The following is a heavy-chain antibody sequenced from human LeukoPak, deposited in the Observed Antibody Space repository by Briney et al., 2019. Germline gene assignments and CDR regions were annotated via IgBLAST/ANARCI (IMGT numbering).Heavy chain of an antibody. Sequence: PSETLSLTCTVSGGSISSYYWSWIRQPPGKGLEWIGYIHYSGSTNYKSSLKSRVTISVDTSKNQFSLKLSSVTAADTAVYYCAREVPYYYYMDVWGKGTTVTISS. CDR3: AREVPYYYYMDV. D-gene: IGHD2-2*01. CDR2: IHYSGST. J-gene: IGHJ6*03. CDR1: GGSISSYY. V-gene: IGHV4-59*01.